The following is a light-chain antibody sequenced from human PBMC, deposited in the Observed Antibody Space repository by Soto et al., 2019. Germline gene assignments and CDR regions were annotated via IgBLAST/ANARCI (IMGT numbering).Light chain of an antibody. CDR3: QQYGNSPQT. Sequence: EIVLTQSPGTLSLSLGARATLSCRASQQVSRSYLDWYQRRPGQAPRLLIYGASSRPTGIPNRFSGSGSGTDFTLTISSLEPEDFAMYYCQQYGNSPQTFGQGTKVDIK. V-gene: IGKV3-20*01. CDR2: GAS. J-gene: IGKJ1*01. CDR1: QQVSRSY.